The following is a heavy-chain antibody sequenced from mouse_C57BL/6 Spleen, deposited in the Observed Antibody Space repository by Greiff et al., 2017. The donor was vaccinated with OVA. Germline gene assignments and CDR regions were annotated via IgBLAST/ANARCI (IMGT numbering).Heavy chain of an antibody. CDR1: GYTFTSYW. CDR3: ARRSLTGGFDY. Sequence: QVHVKQPGAELVKPGASVKLSCKASGYTFTSYWMQWVKQRPGQGLEWIGEIDPSDSYTNYNPKFKGKATLTVDTSSSTAYMQLSSLTSEDSAVYYCARRSLTGGFDYWGQGTTLTVSS. J-gene: IGHJ2*01. V-gene: IGHV1-50*01. D-gene: IGHD4-1*01. CDR2: IDPSDSYT.